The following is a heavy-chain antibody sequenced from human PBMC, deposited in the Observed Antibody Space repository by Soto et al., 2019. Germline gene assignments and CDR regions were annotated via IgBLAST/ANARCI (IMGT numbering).Heavy chain of an antibody. Sequence: SETLSLTCTVSGGSISSGGYYWSWIRQHPGKGLEWIGYIYYSGSTYYNPSLKSRVTMSVDTSKNQFSLKLSSVTAADTAVYYCARSGGVYYGSGSYYRVDYWGQGTLVTVSS. CDR2: IYYSGST. D-gene: IGHD3-10*01. CDR3: ARSGGVYYGSGSYYRVDY. J-gene: IGHJ4*02. V-gene: IGHV4-31*03. CDR1: GGSISSGGYY.